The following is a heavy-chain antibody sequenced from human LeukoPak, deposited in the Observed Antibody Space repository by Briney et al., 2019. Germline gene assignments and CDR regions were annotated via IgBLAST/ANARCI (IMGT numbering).Heavy chain of an antibody. CDR1: GGSVSSYY. CDR2: IHNSGRT. Sequence: PSETLSLTCSVSGGSVSSYYWSWIRQSPGKGLEWIGYIHNSGRTNYNPSLKSRVTGFVDTSKNQVSLRLSSVTAADTAVYYCARHDKSSGWFYDYWGQGTLVTVSS. V-gene: IGHV4-59*08. D-gene: IGHD6-19*01. J-gene: IGHJ4*02. CDR3: ARHDKSSGWFYDY.